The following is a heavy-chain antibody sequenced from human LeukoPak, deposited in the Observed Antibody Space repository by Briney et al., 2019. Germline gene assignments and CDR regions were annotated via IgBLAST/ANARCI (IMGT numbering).Heavy chain of an antibody. J-gene: IGHJ4*02. Sequence: GGSLRLSCAASGFTFSSYWMSWVRQAPGKGLEWVANIKQDGSEKYYVDSVKGRFTISRDNAKNSLYLQMNSLRAEDTAVYYCAREGVVITTHLDYWGQGTLVTVSS. CDR2: IKQDGSEK. V-gene: IGHV3-7*01. CDR1: GFTFSSYW. D-gene: IGHD3-22*01. CDR3: AREGVVITTHLDY.